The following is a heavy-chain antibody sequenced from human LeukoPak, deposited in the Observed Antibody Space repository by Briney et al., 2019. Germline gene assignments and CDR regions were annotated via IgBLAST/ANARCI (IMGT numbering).Heavy chain of an antibody. Sequence: SETLSLTCAVYGGSFSGYYWSWIRQPPGKGLEWIGEINHSGSTNYNPSLKSRVTISVDTSKNQFSLKLSCVTAADTAVYYCASESSTQSYYYYGMDVWGQGTTVTVSS. J-gene: IGHJ6*02. D-gene: IGHD2-2*01. CDR2: INHSGST. V-gene: IGHV4-34*01. CDR3: ASESSTQSYYYYGMDV. CDR1: GGSFSGYY.